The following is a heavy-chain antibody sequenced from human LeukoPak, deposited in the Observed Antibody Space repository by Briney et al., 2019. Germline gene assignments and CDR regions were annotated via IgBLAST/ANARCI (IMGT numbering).Heavy chain of an antibody. CDR3: ARVWYDYVWGSYRKSPDAFDI. D-gene: IGHD3-16*02. Sequence: GGSLRLSCVVSGFTFSSFAMSWVRQAPGKGLEWVSTFSGSGGSTYYADSVKGRFTISRDNAKNSLYLQMNSLRAEDTAVYYCARVWYDYVWGSYRKSPDAFDIWGQGTMVTVSS. V-gene: IGHV3-23*01. CDR2: FSGSGGST. J-gene: IGHJ3*02. CDR1: GFTFSSFA.